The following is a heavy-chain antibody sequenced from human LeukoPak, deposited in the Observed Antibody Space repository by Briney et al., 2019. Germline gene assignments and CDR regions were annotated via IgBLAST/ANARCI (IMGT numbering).Heavy chain of an antibody. CDR3: ARDSPMGVREVSNIDWFDP. J-gene: IGHJ5*02. V-gene: IGHV1-69*05. D-gene: IGHD3-10*01. CDR1: GGTFSSYA. Sequence: SVKVSCKASGGTFSSYAISWVRQAPGQGLEWMGRIIPIFGTANYAQKLQRRVTITTDESTSTAYMELSSLRSEDTAVYYCARDSPMGVREVSNIDWFDPWGQGTLVTVSS. CDR2: IIPIFGTA.